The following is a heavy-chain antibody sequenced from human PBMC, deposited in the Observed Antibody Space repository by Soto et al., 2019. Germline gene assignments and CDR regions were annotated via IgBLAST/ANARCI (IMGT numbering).Heavy chain of an antibody. J-gene: IGHJ4*02. CDR3: TSGYCVSDRDGH. V-gene: IGHV3-15*07. Sequence: EVQLVESGGGLVKPGGSLRLSCAASGVTFTYAGMNWVRQAPGKGLQWVARINSKTDGETTDYAAPVKGRLTISRDDAKTGPTQYLQMNSLKAGNMAVYDCTSGYCVSDRDGHWGEGSLIAVSA. CDR1: GVTFTYAG. CDR2: INSKTDGETT. D-gene: IGHD2-15*01.